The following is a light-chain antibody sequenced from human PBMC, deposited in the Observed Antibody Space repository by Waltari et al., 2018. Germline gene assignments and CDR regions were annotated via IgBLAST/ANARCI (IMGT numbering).Light chain of an antibody. J-gene: IGLJ1*01. CDR3: CSYAGRGTYV. CDR1: TSDVGSYDL. Sequence: QSALTQPASVSGTPGQSITISCSGTTSDVGSYDLFSWYQQHPGEAPKLLICEVFKRPPDPSRRFSGAKSGSTASLTISGLQPEDEADYYCCSYAGRGTYVFGSGTKVTVL. V-gene: IGLV2-23*02. CDR2: EVF.